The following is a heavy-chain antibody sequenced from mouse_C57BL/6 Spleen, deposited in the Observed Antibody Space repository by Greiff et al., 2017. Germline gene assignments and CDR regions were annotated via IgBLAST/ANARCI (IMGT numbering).Heavy chain of an antibody. V-gene: IGHV1-80*01. D-gene: IGHD2-1*01. CDR2: IYPGDGDT. CDR1: GYAFSSYW. Sequence: VQLQQSGAELVKPGASVKISCKASGYAFSSYWMNWVKQRPGKGLEWIGQIYPGDGDTNYNGKFKGKATLTADKTSSTAYMQLSSLTSEDSAVYICAKVDGNCFYFDYWGQGTTLTVSS. J-gene: IGHJ2*01. CDR3: AKVDGNCFYFDY.